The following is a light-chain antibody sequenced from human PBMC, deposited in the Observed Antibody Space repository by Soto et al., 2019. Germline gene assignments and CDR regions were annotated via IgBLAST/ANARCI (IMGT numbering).Light chain of an antibody. CDR1: QSVSSY. CDR2: DAS. CDR3: QQRSNWPPLT. V-gene: IGKV3-11*01. J-gene: IGKJ4*02. Sequence: EIVLTQSPATRSLSPGERATLSCRASQSVSSYLAWYQQKPGQAPRLLIYDASNRATGIPARFSGSGSGTDFTLTISSLEPEAFAVYYCQQRSNWPPLTFGGGTKVVIK.